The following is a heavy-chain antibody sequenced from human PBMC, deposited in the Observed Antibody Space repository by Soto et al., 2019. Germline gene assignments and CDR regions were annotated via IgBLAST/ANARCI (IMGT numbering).Heavy chain of an antibody. D-gene: IGHD6-13*01. CDR2: IYYSGST. J-gene: IGHJ4*02. CDR1: DVSISSGDYY. Sequence: SETLSLTCTVSDVSISSGDYYWSWIRQHPGKGLEWVGYIYYSGSTQYNPSLKSRLSMSVDTSKNQFSLKLSSVTSADTAVYYCATFGPLAARPPHHDYWGQGTLVTVSS. V-gene: IGHV4-31*03. CDR3: ATFGPLAARPPHHDY.